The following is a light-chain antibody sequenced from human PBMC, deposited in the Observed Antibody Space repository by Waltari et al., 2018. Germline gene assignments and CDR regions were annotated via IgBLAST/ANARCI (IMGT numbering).Light chain of an antibody. J-gene: IGLJ2*01. CDR3: QVWDSSSDHVV. Sequence: SYVLTQPPSVSVAPGKTARITCGGNNIGSKSVHWYQQKQGPPPGLVFYDDSDRPPGIPERFSGSNAGNTATLTISRVEAGDEADYYCQVWDSSSDHVVFGGGTKLTVL. CDR2: DDS. CDR1: NIGSKS. V-gene: IGLV3-21*03.